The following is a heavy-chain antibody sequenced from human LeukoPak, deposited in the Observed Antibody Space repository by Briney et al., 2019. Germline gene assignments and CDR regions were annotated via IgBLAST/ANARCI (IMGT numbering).Heavy chain of an antibody. J-gene: IGHJ4*02. D-gene: IGHD6-6*01. CDR3: ARAEYSSSSGLDY. CDR1: GGSISSGGYY. CDR2: IYYSGST. V-gene: IGHV4-31*03. Sequence: SETLSLTCTVSGGSISSGGYYWSWIRQHPGKGLEWSGYIYYSGSTYYNPSLKSRVTISVDTSKNQFSLKLSSVTAADTAVYYCARAEYSSSSGLDYWGQGTLVTVSS.